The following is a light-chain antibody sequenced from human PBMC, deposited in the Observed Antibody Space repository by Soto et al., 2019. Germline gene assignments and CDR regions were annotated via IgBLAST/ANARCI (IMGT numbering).Light chain of an antibody. J-gene: IGLJ1*01. CDR2: EVS. CDR1: SSDVGGYNY. V-gene: IGLV2-14*01. CDR3: SSYTSSRIVV. Sequence: QSVLTQPASVSGSPGQSITISCTGTSSDVGGYNYVSWYQQHPGKAPKLMIYEVSNRPSGVSNRFSGSKSGNTASLTISGLQAEDEADYYCSSYTSSRIVVFGPGTKLTVL.